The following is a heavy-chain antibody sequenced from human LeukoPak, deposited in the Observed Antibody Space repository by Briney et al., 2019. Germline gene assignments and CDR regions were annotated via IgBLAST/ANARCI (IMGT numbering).Heavy chain of an antibody. D-gene: IGHD5-24*01. V-gene: IGHV4-59*12. CDR3: ARDASWRRGGYNP. Sequence: SETLSLTCSVSGDSINSNYWSWMRQPPGKGLEWIGYIYYGGSTNYNPSLKSRVSMSVDTSKNQFSLKLSSVTAADTAVYYCARDASWRRGGYNPWGQGTLVTVSS. CDR1: GDSINSNY. CDR2: IYYGGST. J-gene: IGHJ4*02.